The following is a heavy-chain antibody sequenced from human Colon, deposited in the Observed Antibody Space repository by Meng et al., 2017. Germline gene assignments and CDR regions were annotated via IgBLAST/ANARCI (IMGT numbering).Heavy chain of an antibody. CDR1: GGSVSSASYY. CDR3: ARFYGSGTFEVHDY. Sequence: QVEPGAVGPGVVRPSETLSLTCNVSGGSVSSASYYWSWIRQPPGKGLEWIGLIHYSGSRNYNPSLKSRVTMSVDTSKNQVSLRLTSVTAADTAVYYCARFYGSGTFEVHDYWGQGTLVTVSS. V-gene: IGHV4-61*01. D-gene: IGHD3-10*01. J-gene: IGHJ4*02. CDR2: IHYSGSR.